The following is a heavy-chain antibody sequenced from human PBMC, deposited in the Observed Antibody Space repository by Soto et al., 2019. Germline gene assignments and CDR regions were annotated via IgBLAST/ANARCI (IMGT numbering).Heavy chain of an antibody. CDR1: GGSMSEYF. V-gene: IGHV4-59*01. CDR2: IYYLGST. D-gene: IGHD3-10*01. CDR3: ARDGYDGSGSPYPAY. J-gene: IGHJ4*02. Sequence: SETLYLTCSVSGGSMSEYFWSWIRQSPGKGLEWIGYIYYLGSTDYNPSLKSRVTISVDTSKRQFSLRLTSVTAADTAVYYCARDGYDGSGSPYPAYWGPGTQVTVSS.